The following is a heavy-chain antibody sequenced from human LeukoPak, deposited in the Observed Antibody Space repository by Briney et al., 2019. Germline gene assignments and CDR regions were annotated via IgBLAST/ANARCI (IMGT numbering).Heavy chain of an antibody. CDR2: INHSGST. J-gene: IGHJ6*03. V-gene: IGHV4-34*01. CDR1: GGSFSGYY. D-gene: IGHD2-2*01. CDR3: ARAGLPAAKRPGDYYYYYMDV. Sequence: SETLSLTCAVYGGSFSGYYWSWIRQPPGKGLEWIGEINHSGSTNYNPSLRSRVTVSVDTSKNQFSLKLSSVTAADTAVYYCARAGLPAAKRPGDYYYYYMDVWGKGTTVTVSS.